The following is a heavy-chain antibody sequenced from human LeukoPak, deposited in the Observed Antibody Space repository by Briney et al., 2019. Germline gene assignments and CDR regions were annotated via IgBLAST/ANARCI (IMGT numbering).Heavy chain of an antibody. CDR3: ARGRYYYDSSPPFDY. Sequence: ASVKVSCKASGYTFTGYYMHWVRQAPGQGLEWMGWINPNSGGTNYAQKFQGRVTMTRDTSISTAYMELSRLRSDDTAVYYCARGRYYYDSSPPFDYWGQGTLVTVSS. CDR1: GYTFTGYY. D-gene: IGHD3-22*01. CDR2: INPNSGGT. J-gene: IGHJ4*02. V-gene: IGHV1-2*02.